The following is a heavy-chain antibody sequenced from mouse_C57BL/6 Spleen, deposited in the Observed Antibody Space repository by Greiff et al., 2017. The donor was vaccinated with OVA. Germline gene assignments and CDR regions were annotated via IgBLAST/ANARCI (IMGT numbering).Heavy chain of an antibody. J-gene: IGHJ4*01. CDR1: GYTFTDYE. CDR2: IDPETGGT. V-gene: IGHV1-15*01. CDR3: TIRLGDY. Sequence: VKLMESGAELVRPGASVTLSCKASGYTFTDYEMHWVKQTPVHGLEWIGAIDPETGGTAYNQKFKGKAILTADKSSSTAYMELRSLTSEDSAVYYCTIRLGDYWGQGTSVTVSS. D-gene: IGHD1-1*01.